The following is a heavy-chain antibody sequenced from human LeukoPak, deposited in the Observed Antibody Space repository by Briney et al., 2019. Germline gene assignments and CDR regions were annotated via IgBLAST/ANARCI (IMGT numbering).Heavy chain of an antibody. D-gene: IGHD2-2*01. CDR1: GYTFTGYY. V-gene: IGHV1-2*02. CDR3: ARGRIVVVPAAMEY. CDR2: INPNSGGT. J-gene: IGHJ4*02. Sequence: ASVKVSCKASGYTFTGYYMHWVRQAPGQGLEWMGWINPNSGGTNYAQKFQGGVTMTRDTSISTAYMELSRLRSDDTAVYYCARGRIVVVPAAMEYWGQGTLVTVSS.